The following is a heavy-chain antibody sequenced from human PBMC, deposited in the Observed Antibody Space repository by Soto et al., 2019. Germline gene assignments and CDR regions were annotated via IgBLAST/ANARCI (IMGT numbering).Heavy chain of an antibody. Sequence: QVQLQESGPGLVKPSETLSLTCTVSGGSISSYYWSWIRQPPGKGLEWIGYIYYSGSTNYNPSLKSRVTISVDTSKNQFSLKLSSVTAADTAVYYCARAKYSSSYFDYWGQGTLVTVSS. CDR1: GGSISSYY. CDR2: IYYSGST. V-gene: IGHV4-59*01. D-gene: IGHD6-6*01. CDR3: ARAKYSSSYFDY. J-gene: IGHJ4*02.